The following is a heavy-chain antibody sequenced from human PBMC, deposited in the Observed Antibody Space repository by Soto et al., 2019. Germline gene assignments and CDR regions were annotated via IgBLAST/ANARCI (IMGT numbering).Heavy chain of an antibody. V-gene: IGHV3-30*18. CDR3: AKDQRGYSGYGVLNY. CDR1: GFTFSSYG. Sequence: QVQLVESGGGVVQPGRSLRLSCAASGFTFSSYGMHWVRQAPGKGLEWVAVISYDGSNKYYADSVKGRFTISRDNSKNTLYLQMNSLRAEDTAVYYCAKDQRGYSGYGVLNYLGQGTLVTVSS. J-gene: IGHJ4*02. CDR2: ISYDGSNK. D-gene: IGHD5-12*01.